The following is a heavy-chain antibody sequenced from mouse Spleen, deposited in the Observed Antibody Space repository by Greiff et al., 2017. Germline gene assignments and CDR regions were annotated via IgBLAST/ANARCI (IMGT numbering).Heavy chain of an antibody. Sequence: EVQLQQSGPELVKPGASVKISCKASGYTFTDYYMNWVKQSHGKSLEWIGDINPNNGGTSYNQKFKGKATLTVDKSSSTAYMELRSLTSEDSAVYYCARSYYRSTWFAYWGQGTLVTVSA. V-gene: IGHV1-26*01. J-gene: IGHJ3*01. CDR2: INPNNGGT. D-gene: IGHD2-14*01. CDR1: GYTFTDYY. CDR3: ARSYYRSTWFAY.